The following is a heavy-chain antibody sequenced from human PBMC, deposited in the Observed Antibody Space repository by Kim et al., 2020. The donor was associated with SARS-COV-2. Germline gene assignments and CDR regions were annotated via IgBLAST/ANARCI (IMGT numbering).Heavy chain of an antibody. Sequence: GESLKISCKGSGYSFTSYWIGWVRQMPGKGLEWMGIIYPGDSDTRYSPSFQGQVTISADKSISTAYLQWSSLKASDTAMYYCARLSIVATIGRSPDGWFDPWGQGTLVTVSS. D-gene: IGHD5-12*01. V-gene: IGHV5-51*01. CDR3: ARLSIVATIGRSPDGWFDP. CDR1: GYSFTSYW. CDR2: IYPGDSDT. J-gene: IGHJ5*02.